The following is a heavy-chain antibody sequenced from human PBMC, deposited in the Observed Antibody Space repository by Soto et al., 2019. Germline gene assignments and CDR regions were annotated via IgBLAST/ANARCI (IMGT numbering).Heavy chain of an antibody. J-gene: IGHJ6*01. V-gene: IGHV6-1*01. CDR2: AYYRPQWYY. Sequence: PSQTLSLTCAISGDSVSSNSAAWNWIRQSPSRGLEWLGRAYYRPQWYYDSAVSVRSRITVTPDTSKNQFSLQLNSVTPEDTAVYYCTKQKGDSRTYNGMEVWGQGTTVTVSS. CDR1: GDSVSSNSAA. CDR3: TKQKGDSRTYNGMEV. D-gene: IGHD2-21*02.